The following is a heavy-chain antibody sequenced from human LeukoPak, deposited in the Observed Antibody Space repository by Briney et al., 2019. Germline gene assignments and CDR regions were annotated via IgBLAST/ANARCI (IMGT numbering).Heavy chain of an antibody. J-gene: IGHJ5*02. CDR3: ASASSGWYSRKHWFDP. CDR2: IYYSGST. V-gene: IGHV4-39*07. D-gene: IGHD6-19*01. Sequence: PSETLSLTCAVSGGSISRNSYYWGWIRQPPGKGLEWIGSIYYSGSTYYNPSFKSRVTISVDTSKNQFSLKLSSVTAADTAVYYCASASSGWYSRKHWFDPWGQGTLVTVSS. CDR1: GGSISRNSYY.